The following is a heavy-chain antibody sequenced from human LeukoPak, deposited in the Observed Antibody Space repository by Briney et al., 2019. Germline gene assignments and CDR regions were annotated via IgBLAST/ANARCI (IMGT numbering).Heavy chain of an antibody. D-gene: IGHD3-10*01. V-gene: IGHV1-69*06. J-gene: IGHJ4*02. CDR3: ARGRREVLWFGELLS. CDR2: IIPIFGTA. Sequence: SVKVSCKASGGTFSSYAISWVRQAPGQGLEWMGGIIPIFGTANYAQKFQGRVTITADKSTSTAYMELSSLRSEDTAVYYCARGRREVLWFGELLSWGQGTLVTVSS. CDR1: GGTFSSYA.